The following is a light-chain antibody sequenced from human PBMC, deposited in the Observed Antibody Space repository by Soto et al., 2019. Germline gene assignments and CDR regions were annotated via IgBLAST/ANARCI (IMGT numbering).Light chain of an antibody. V-gene: IGKV1-5*03. Sequence: DIQMTQSPSTLSASVGDRVTINCRASQSIDRWLAWYQQKPGKAPKLLISKASNLQSGVPSRFSGSGFGTDFTLTISSLQPDDFAAYYCQQFNSYPYTFGQGTKLEIK. CDR2: KAS. J-gene: IGKJ2*01. CDR1: QSIDRW. CDR3: QQFNSYPYT.